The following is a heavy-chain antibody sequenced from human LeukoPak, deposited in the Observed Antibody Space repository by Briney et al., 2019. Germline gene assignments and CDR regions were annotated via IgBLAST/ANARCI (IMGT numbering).Heavy chain of an antibody. Sequence: GGSLRLSCAASGFTFSSHAMHWVRQAPGKGLEWVAFISNDGNRKYYADSVKGRFTISRDNSQNTLYLQMNSLRAEDTAVYYCARDASYGYFSCDYWGQGTLVTVSS. D-gene: IGHD5-18*01. CDR1: GFTFSSHA. CDR3: ARDASYGYFSCDY. CDR2: ISNDGNRK. J-gene: IGHJ4*02. V-gene: IGHV3-30*14.